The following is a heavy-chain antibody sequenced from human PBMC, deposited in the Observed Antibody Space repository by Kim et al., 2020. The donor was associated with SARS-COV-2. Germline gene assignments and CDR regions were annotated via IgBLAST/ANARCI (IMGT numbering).Heavy chain of an antibody. CDR3: ARETRGPIAAAGTDGKYYYYGMDV. J-gene: IGHJ6*02. CDR1: GFTVSSNY. CDR2: IYSDGST. V-gene: IGHV3-53*01. D-gene: IGHD6-13*01. Sequence: GGSLRLSCAASGFTVSSNYMSWVRQAPGKGLEWVSVIYSDGSTYYADSVKGRFTISRDNSKNTLYLQMNSLRAEDTAVYYCARETRGPIAAAGTDGKYYYYGMDVWGQGTTVTVSS.